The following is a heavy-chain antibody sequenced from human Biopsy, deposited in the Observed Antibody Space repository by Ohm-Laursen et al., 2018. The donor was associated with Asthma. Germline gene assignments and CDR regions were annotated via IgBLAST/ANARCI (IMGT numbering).Heavy chain of an antibody. CDR3: ARKAGSCISRTCYSLDF. CDR1: GGTFNTYV. Sequence: SVKVSCKSLGGTFNTYVIGWVRQAPGQGLEWLGGINSVFGTTTYPQKFQDRVTITADDSTSTVYMELSSLRSEDTAVYYCARKAGSCISRTCYSLDFWGQRTLVTVSS. CDR2: INSVFGTT. V-gene: IGHV1-69*13. J-gene: IGHJ4*02. D-gene: IGHD2-2*01.